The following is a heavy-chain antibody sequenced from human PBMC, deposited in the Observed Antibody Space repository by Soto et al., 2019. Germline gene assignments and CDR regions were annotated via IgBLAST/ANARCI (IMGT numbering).Heavy chain of an antibody. Sequence: ASVKISCKASGYTFTSYGISWVRQAPGQGLEWMGWISAYNGNTNYAQKLQGRVTMTTDTSTSTAYMELRSLRSDDTAVYDCARGDSNIAAFRAFRFDYWGQGTLVTVSS. V-gene: IGHV1-18*04. J-gene: IGHJ4*02. D-gene: IGHD6-13*01. CDR3: ARGDSNIAAFRAFRFDY. CDR2: ISAYNGNT. CDR1: GYTFTSYG.